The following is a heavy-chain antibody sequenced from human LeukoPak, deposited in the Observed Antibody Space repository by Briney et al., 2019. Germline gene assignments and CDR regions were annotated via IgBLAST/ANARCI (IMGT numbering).Heavy chain of an antibody. CDR3: ASATMPKTFDY. CDR1: RYTFTYRY. J-gene: IGHJ4*02. V-gene: IGHV1-45*02. Sequence: GASVKASCKASRYTFTYRYLHWVRQAPGQALEWMGWITPFNGNTNYAQKFQDRVTITRDRSMSTAYMELSSLRSEDTAMYYCASATMPKTFDYWGQGTLVTVSS. CDR2: ITPFNGNT. D-gene: IGHD2-2*01.